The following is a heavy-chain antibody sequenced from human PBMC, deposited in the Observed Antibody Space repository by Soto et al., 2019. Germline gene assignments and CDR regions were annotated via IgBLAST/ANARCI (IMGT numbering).Heavy chain of an antibody. CDR3: ATVYCSGGSCYSIDY. Sequence: ASVKVSCKASGYTFTSYYMHWVRQAPGQGLEWMGIINPSNSTTYAQKFQGRVTMTRDTSTSTVYMELSSLRSEDTAVYYCATVYCSGGSCYSIDYGG. V-gene: IGHV1-46*03. J-gene: IGHJ4*01. CDR1: GYTFTSYY. CDR2: INPSNST. D-gene: IGHD2-15*01.